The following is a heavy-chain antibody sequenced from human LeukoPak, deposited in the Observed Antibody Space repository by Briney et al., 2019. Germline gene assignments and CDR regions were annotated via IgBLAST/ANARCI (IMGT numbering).Heavy chain of an antibody. J-gene: IGHJ3*02. Sequence: GGSLRLSCAASGFTVSSNYMSWVRQAPGKGLEWVSIIYSGGSIYYADYVKGRFTISRDNSKNTLYLQMNSLRAEDTAVYYCARYLRTPHVAFDIWGQGTVVTVSS. CDR2: IYSGGSI. V-gene: IGHV3-66*01. D-gene: IGHD4-23*01. CDR3: ARYLRTPHVAFDI. CDR1: GFTVSSNY.